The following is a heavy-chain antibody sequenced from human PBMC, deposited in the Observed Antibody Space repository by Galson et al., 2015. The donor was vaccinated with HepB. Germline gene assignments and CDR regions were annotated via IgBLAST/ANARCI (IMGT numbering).Heavy chain of an antibody. CDR1: GYTLTELS. CDR3: ATRTYYYGSGGFDP. V-gene: IGHV1-24*01. J-gene: IGHJ5*02. D-gene: IGHD3-10*01. CDR2: FDPEDGET. Sequence: SVKVSCKVSGYTLTELSMHWVRQAPGKGLEWMGGFDPEDGETIYAQKFQGRVTMTEDTSTDTAYMELSSLRSEDTAVYYCATRTYYYGSGGFDPWGQGTLVTVSS.